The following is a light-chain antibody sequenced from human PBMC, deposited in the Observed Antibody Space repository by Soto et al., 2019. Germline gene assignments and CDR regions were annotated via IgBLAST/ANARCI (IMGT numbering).Light chain of an antibody. V-gene: IGKV1-5*03. Sequence: IYLTQSPSTLSASLGDRVIIVCRASQSISKWLAWYRQEPGKAPNLLISKASTLQSGVPSRFSGSGSGTEFTLTINSLQPDDAATYYCQQYDSFPLTFGGGTKVDI. CDR1: QSISKW. CDR2: KAS. CDR3: QQYDSFPLT. J-gene: IGKJ4*01.